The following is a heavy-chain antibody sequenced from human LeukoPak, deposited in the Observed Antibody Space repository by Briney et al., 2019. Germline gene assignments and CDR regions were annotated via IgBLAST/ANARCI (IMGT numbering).Heavy chain of an antibody. J-gene: IGHJ4*02. CDR1: GFTVSSNY. CDR2: FYSDTIT. Sequence: PGGSLRLSCAASGFTVSSNYMSWVRQAPGKGLEWVSLFYSDTITYYADSVKGRFTISRDNSKNTLYLQMNSLRAEDTAVYYCARGYCSGGSCYSARNYFDYWGQGTLVTVSS. D-gene: IGHD2-15*01. CDR3: ARGYCSGGSCYSARNYFDY. V-gene: IGHV3-53*01.